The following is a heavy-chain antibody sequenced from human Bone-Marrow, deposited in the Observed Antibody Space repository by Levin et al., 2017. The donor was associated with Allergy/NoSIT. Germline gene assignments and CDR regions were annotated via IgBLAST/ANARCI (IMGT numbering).Heavy chain of an antibody. V-gene: IGHV4-59*01. Sequence: PSETLSLTCSVSGDSISRYYWSWIRQPPGKGLEWIGYIYYSGGSTNYNPSLRSRVTMSVDTSKSQLSLNLMSVTAADTAVYYCARVYDFWSNSYFDSWGPGTLVTVSS. J-gene: IGHJ4*02. CDR2: IYYSGGST. CDR1: GDSISRYY. D-gene: IGHD3-3*01. CDR3: ARVYDFWSNSYFDS.